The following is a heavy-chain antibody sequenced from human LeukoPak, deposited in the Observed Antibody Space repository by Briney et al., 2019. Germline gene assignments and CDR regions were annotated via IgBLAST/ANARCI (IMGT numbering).Heavy chain of an antibody. D-gene: IGHD6-19*01. Sequence: GGSLRLSCAVSGFTFRSYAMIWVRQAPGKGLEWVSLISGSGDNTLYADSVKGRFTISRDNSKNTLYLQMNSLRAEDTAVYYCAKERSGWNFDYWGQGTPVTVSS. CDR3: AKERSGWNFDY. CDR2: ISGSGDNT. J-gene: IGHJ4*02. V-gene: IGHV3-23*01. CDR1: GFTFRSYA.